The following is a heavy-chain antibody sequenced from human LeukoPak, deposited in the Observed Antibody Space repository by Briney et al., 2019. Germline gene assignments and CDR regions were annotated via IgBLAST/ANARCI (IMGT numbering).Heavy chain of an antibody. CDR2: ISAYNGNT. J-gene: IGHJ6*03. V-gene: IGHV1-18*01. CDR1: GYTFTSYG. Sequence: ASVKLSCKASGYTFTSYGISWVRQAPGQGLEWMGWISAYNGNTNYAQKLQGRVTMTTDTSTSTAYMELRSLRSNDTAVYYCARAAYGPGDYYYYYMDVWGKGTTVTISS. D-gene: IGHD3-10*01. CDR3: ARAAYGPGDYYYYYMDV.